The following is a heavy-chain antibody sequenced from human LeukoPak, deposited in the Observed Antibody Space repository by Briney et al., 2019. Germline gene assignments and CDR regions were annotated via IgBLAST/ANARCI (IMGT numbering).Heavy chain of an antibody. CDR1: GFTFSSYW. V-gene: IGHV3-7*01. J-gene: IGHJ4*02. CDR2: IKQDGSEK. Sequence: GGSLRLSCAASGFTFSSYWMSWVRQAPGKGLEWVANIKQDGSEKYYVDSVKGRFTISRDNAENSLYLQMNSLRAEDTAVYYCARDTNVEFVEWAPLFDYWGQGTLVTVSS. D-gene: IGHD1-26*01. CDR3: ARDTNVEFVEWAPLFDY.